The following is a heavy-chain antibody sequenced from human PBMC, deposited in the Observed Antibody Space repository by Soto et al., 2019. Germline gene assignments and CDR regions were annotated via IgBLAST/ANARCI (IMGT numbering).Heavy chain of an antibody. CDR1: GFTFSSYA. D-gene: IGHD5-18*01. CDR2: ISYDGSNK. J-gene: IGHJ6*02. V-gene: IGHV3-30-3*01. Sequence: GGSLRLSCAASGFTFSSYAMHWVRQAPGKGLEWVAVISYDGSNKYYADSVKGRFTISRDNSKNTLYLQMNSLRAEDTAVYYCARERVDTAMVFYYYYGMDVRGQGTTVTVSS. CDR3: ARERVDTAMVFYYYYGMDV.